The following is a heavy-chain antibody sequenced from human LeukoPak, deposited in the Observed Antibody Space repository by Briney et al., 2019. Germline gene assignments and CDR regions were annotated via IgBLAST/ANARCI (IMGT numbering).Heavy chain of an antibody. CDR1: GYTFTGYY. J-gene: IGHJ6*02. Sequence: ASVKVSCKASGYTFTGYYMHWVRQAPGQGLEWMGWINPNSGGTNYAQKLQGRVTMTTDTSSSTAYMELSSLRSEDTAVYYCARGFYYYYGMDVWGQGTTVTVSS. V-gene: IGHV1-2*02. CDR2: INPNSGGT. CDR3: ARGFYYYYGMDV.